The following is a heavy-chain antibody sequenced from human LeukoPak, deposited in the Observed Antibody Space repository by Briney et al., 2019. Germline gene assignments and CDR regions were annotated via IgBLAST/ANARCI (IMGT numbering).Heavy chain of an antibody. CDR3: SRLEDSSPIEVALDI. CDR2: IRSKRNNYAT. CDR1: GFTFSGSV. V-gene: IGHV3-73*01. Sequence: PGGSLKLSCAASGFTFSGSVMHWVRQAAGKGLEWVGRIRSKRNNYATAYAASEKGRFTISRDDSKNTVYLHMDSLKTEDTALYYCSRLEDSSPIEVALDIWGQGTVVTVSS. D-gene: IGHD6-13*01. J-gene: IGHJ3*02.